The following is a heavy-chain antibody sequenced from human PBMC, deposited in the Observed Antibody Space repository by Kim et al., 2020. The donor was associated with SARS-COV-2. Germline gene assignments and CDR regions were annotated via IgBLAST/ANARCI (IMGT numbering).Heavy chain of an antibody. Sequence: GGSLRLSCAASGFTFRSYNMNWVRQAPGKGLEWVSFINSDSRTKYYPDSVRGRFTISRDNTKNSLYLQMSGLRAEDTAFYYCAGDFRDGSGLWAFQMWGQGTMVTVSS. CDR2: INSDSRTK. J-gene: IGHJ3*02. D-gene: IGHD6-19*01. CDR1: GFTFRSYN. V-gene: IGHV3-48*03. CDR3: AGDFRDGSGLWAFQM.